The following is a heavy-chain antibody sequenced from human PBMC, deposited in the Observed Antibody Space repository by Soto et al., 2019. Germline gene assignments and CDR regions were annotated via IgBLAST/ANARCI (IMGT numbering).Heavy chain of an antibody. V-gene: IGHV1-69*13. J-gene: IGHJ6*02. CDR3: ARAKVHYDSSGYYTLKQHYYYYGMDV. D-gene: IGHD3-22*01. Sequence: SVKVSCKASGGTFSSYAISWVRQAPGQGLEWMGGIIPIFGTANYAQKFQGRVTITADESTSTAYMELSSLRSEDTAVYYCARAKVHYDSSGYYTLKQHYYYYGMDVWGQGTTVTVSS. CDR2: IIPIFGTA. CDR1: GGTFSSYA.